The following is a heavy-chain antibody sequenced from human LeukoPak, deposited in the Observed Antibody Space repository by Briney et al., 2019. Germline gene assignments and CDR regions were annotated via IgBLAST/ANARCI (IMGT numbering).Heavy chain of an antibody. J-gene: IGHJ4*02. CDR2: IYYSGST. Sequence: PSETLSLTCTVSGGSISSYYWSWSRQPPGKGLEWIGYIYYSGSTHYNPSLNSRVTISVDTSKNQFSLRLSSVTAADTAVYYCARHTDYYDGSGYYYFDSWGQGTLVTVSS. D-gene: IGHD3-22*01. CDR3: ARHTDYYDGSGYYYFDS. V-gene: IGHV4-59*08. CDR1: GGSISSYY.